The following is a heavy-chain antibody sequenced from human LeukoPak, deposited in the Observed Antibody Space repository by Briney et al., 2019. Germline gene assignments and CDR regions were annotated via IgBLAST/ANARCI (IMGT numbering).Heavy chain of an antibody. J-gene: IGHJ6*02. CDR3: ARHYAPRTAYYYYGMDV. D-gene: IGHD2-2*01. CDR2: IYYSGST. CDR1: GGSFSGYY. Sequence: SETLSLTCAVYGGSFSGYYWSWIRQPPGKGLEWIGYIYYSGSTDYNPSLKSRVTISVDTSKNQFSLKLSSVTAADTAVYYCARHYAPRTAYYYYGMDVWGQGTTVTVSS. V-gene: IGHV4-59*08.